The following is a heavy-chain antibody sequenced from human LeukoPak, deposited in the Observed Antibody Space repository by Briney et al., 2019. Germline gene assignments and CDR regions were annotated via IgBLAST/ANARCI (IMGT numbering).Heavy chain of an antibody. Sequence: SETLSLTCTVSGGSIRSSSYYRAWIRQPPGKGLEWIGSMDYSESRDYNPSLKSRLTISADTSKNQFSLKLSSVTAADTAVYYCARCGSSGWSYYFDYWGQGTLVTVSS. CDR3: ARCGSSGWSYYFDY. CDR1: GGSIRSSSYY. V-gene: IGHV4-39*07. J-gene: IGHJ4*02. CDR2: MDYSESR. D-gene: IGHD6-19*01.